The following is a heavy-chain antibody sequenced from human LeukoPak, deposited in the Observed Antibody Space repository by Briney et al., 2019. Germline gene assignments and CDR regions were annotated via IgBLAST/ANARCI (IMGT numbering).Heavy chain of an antibody. CDR1: GYTFTSYG. Sequence: ASVKVSCKASGYTFTSYGISWVRQAPGQGLEWMGWISAYNGNTNYAQRLQGRVTMTTDTSTSTAYMELSSLRSEDTAVYYCATSDSSGYYDYFDYWGQGTLVTVSS. D-gene: IGHD3-22*01. J-gene: IGHJ4*02. CDR3: ATSDSSGYYDYFDY. CDR2: ISAYNGNT. V-gene: IGHV1-18*01.